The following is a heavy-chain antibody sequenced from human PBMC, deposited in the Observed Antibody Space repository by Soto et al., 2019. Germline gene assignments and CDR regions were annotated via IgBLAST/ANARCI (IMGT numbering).Heavy chain of an antibody. Sequence: GVSLRLSCAASGFTLSSYSMNWVRQAPGKGLEWVSYISSSSSTIYYADSVKGRFTISRDNAKNTLYLQMNSLRAEDTAVYYCARVATGSYNWFAPWGPGTLVTSPQ. J-gene: IGHJ5*02. CDR1: GFTLSSYS. CDR3: ARVATGSYNWFAP. CDR2: ISSSSSTI. V-gene: IGHV3-48*04. D-gene: IGHD1-26*01.